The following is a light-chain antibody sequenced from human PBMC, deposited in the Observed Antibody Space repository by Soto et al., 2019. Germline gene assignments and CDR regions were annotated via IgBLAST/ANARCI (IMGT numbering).Light chain of an antibody. Sequence: IEVTQSPSSLAASLGDRVTITCRASQTIGTYVNWYRQKSGAAPELLIYDASTLQSGVPSRFRGGASGTDFTLTISSLQLDDFATYHCQQTYSTPWTFGQGTKVDIK. J-gene: IGKJ1*01. CDR2: DAS. CDR1: QTIGTY. V-gene: IGKV1-39*01. CDR3: QQTYSTPWT.